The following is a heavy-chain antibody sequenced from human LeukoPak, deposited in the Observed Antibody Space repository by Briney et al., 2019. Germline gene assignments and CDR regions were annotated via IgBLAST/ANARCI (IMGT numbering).Heavy chain of an antibody. D-gene: IGHD6-19*01. CDR3: ARQIAVAGTPSWFDP. CDR2: IYYSGST. Sequence: SETLSLTCTVSGGSISSYYWSWIRQPPGKGLEWIGYIYYSGSTNYNPSLKSRVTISVDTSKNQFSLKLSSVTAADTAVYYCARQIAVAGTPSWFDPWGQGTLVTVSS. CDR1: GGSISSYY. V-gene: IGHV4-59*01. J-gene: IGHJ5*02.